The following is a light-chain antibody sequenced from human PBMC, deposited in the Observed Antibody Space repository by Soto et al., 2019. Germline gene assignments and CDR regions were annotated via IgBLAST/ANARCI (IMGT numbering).Light chain of an antibody. CDR1: QSVGRN. CDR3: QEYSKWPLFT. V-gene: IGKV3-15*01. CDR2: AAS. J-gene: IGKJ3*01. Sequence: EIVVTQSPGILSVSPGDRATLSCRASQSVGRNLAWYQQKPGQAPTLLIYAASTRATGLPATFSGSGSGTDSTPTISSLQSEDFVVYYCQEYSKWPLFTFGPGTRVDIK.